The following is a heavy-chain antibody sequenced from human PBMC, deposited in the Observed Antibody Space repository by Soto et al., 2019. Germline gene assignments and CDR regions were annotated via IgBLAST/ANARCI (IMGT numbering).Heavy chain of an antibody. D-gene: IGHD2-21*01. CDR2: IYYSGST. J-gene: IGHJ5*02. V-gene: IGHV4-59*08. CDR1: GGSISSYY. CDR3: ARRAITVVIAMEYNWFDP. Sequence: PSETLSLTCTVSGGSISSYYWSWIRQPPGKGLEWIGYIYYSGSTNYNPSLKSRVTISVDTSKNQFSLKLSSVTAADTAVYYCARRAITVVIAMEYNWFDPWGQGTLVTVSS.